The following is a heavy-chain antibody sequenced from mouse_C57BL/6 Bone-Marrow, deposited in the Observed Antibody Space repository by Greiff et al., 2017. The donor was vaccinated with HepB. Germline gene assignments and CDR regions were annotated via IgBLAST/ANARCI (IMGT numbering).Heavy chain of an antibody. V-gene: IGHV1-72*01. CDR3: AKRGDYGSRYWYFDV. CDR2: IDPNSGGT. D-gene: IGHD1-1*01. CDR1: GYTFTSYW. J-gene: IGHJ1*03. Sequence: VQLQQPGAELVKPGASVKLSCKASGYTFTSYWMHWVKQRPGRGLEWIGRIDPNSGGTRYNEKFKSKATLTVDKPSSTAYMQLSSLTSEDSAVYYGAKRGDYGSRYWYFDVWGTGTTVTVSS.